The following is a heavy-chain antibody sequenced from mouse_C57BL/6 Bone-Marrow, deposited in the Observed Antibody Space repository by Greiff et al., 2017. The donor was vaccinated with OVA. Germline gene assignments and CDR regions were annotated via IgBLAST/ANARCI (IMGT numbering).Heavy chain of an antibody. V-gene: IGHV1-19*01. Sequence: VQLQQSGPVLVKPGASVKMSCKASGYTFTDYYMNWVKQSHGKSLEWIGVINPYNGGTSYNQKFKGKATLTVDKSSSTAYMELNSLTAEDSAVYYCARPTVVATDYAMDYWGQGTSVTVSS. D-gene: IGHD1-1*01. CDR1: GYTFTDYY. CDR3: ARPTVVATDYAMDY. CDR2: INPYNGGT. J-gene: IGHJ4*01.